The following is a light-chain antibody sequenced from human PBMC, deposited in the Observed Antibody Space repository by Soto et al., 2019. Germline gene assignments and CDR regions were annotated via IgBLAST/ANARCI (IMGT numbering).Light chain of an antibody. J-gene: IGLJ1*01. V-gene: IGLV2-14*01. CDR2: EVS. CDR1: SSDVGGYNY. CDR3: SSYTSSSTLYV. Sequence: QSVLTQPASVSGSPGQSITISCTGTSSDVGGYNYVSWYQQHPGKAPKLMIYEVSNRPSGVSNRFSGSKPGNTASLTISGLQAEDEADYYCSSYTSSSTLYVFGNGTKVTVL.